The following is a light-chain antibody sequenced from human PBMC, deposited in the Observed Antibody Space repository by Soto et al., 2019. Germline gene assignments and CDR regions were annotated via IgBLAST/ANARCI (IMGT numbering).Light chain of an antibody. V-gene: IGKV3-20*01. CDR3: QQYVNSPLT. CDR2: ATS. CDR1: QTVSSSH. Sequence: EIVLTQSPGSVSLSPGVRVSLSCRASQTVSSSHLAWYQQKPGQAPRLLIYATSSRATGIPDRFSGSGSGTDFTLTISRLEPEDFGVYFCQQYVNSPLTFGEGSKVEIK. J-gene: IGKJ4*01.